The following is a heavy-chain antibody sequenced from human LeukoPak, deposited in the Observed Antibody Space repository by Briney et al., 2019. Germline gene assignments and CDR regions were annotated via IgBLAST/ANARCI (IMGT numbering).Heavy chain of an antibody. CDR2: ISVGSTTI. CDR3: ARRFGY. Sequence: GGSLRLSCAASGFTFSSYSMNWVRQAPGKGLEWISHISVGSTTIYYADSVKGRFTISRDDAKNSLYLQMNSLRAEDTAVYYCARRFGYWGQGTLVTVSS. J-gene: IGHJ4*02. CDR1: GFTFSSYS. V-gene: IGHV3-48*01.